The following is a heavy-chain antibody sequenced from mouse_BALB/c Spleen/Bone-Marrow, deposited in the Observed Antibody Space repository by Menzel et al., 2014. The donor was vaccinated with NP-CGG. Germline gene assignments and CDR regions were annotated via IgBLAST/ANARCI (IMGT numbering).Heavy chain of an antibody. D-gene: IGHD1-1*01. Sequence: VRLQQSGAELVKPGASVKLSCKPSGYTFTSYWIHWVKQRPGQGLEWIGEINPVNGRNDYNEKFKNKATLTVDKSSSTAYMQLSSLTPEDSAVYYCTRYYGWYFDVWGAGTTVTVAS. V-gene: IGHV1S81*02. CDR1: GYTFTSYW. J-gene: IGHJ1*01. CDR2: INPVNGRN. CDR3: TRYYGWYFDV.